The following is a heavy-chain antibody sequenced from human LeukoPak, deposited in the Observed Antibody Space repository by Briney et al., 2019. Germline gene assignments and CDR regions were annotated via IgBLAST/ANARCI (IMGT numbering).Heavy chain of an antibody. V-gene: IGHV1-69*13. D-gene: IGHD3-9*01. CDR3: AREPYYDILTGYLDY. CDR2: IIPIFGTA. J-gene: IGHJ4*02. CDR1: GYTFTSYG. Sequence: SVKVSCKASGYTFTSYGISWVRQAPGQGLEWMGGIIPIFGTANYAQKFQGRVTITADESTSTAYMELSSLRSEDTAVYYCAREPYYDILTGYLDYWGQGTLVTVSS.